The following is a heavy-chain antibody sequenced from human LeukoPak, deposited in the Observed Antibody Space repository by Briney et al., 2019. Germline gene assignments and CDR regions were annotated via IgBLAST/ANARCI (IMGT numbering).Heavy chain of an antibody. J-gene: IGHJ2*01. V-gene: IGHV1-69*06. D-gene: IGHD2-8*02. Sequence: ASVKVSCKASGGTFSSYAINWVRQAPGQGLEWMGGIIPIFGTANYAQKFQGRVTITADKSTSTAYMELSSLRSEDTAVYYCARRPSGHGYFDLWGRGTLVTVSS. CDR3: ARRPSGHGYFDL. CDR1: GGTFSSYA. CDR2: IIPIFGTA.